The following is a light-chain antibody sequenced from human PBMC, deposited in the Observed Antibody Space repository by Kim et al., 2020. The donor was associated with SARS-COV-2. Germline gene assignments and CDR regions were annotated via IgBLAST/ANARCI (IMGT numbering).Light chain of an antibody. CDR1: SSSVGSYIS. J-gene: IGLJ1*01. Sequence: QSITLSSTGTSSSVGSYISVSWYQQHPGKAPKLIIYDVNNRPSGISNRFSGSKSANTASLTISGLQAEDEADYYCSSYTGTMAPFVFGTGTKVTVL. CDR3: SSYTGTMAPFV. CDR2: DVN. V-gene: IGLV2-14*03.